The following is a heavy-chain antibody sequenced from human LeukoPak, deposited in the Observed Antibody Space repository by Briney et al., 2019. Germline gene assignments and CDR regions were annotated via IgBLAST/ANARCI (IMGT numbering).Heavy chain of an antibody. D-gene: IGHD3-10*01. CDR2: ISSSSSYI. Sequence: GGSLRLSCAASGFTFSSYSMNWVRQAPGKGLEWVSSISSSSSYIYYADSVKGRFTISRDNAKNSLYLQMNSLRAEDTAVYYCARLEGFSSAFNIWGQGTMVTVPS. CDR1: GFTFSSYS. J-gene: IGHJ3*02. V-gene: IGHV3-21*01. CDR3: ARLEGFSSAFNI.